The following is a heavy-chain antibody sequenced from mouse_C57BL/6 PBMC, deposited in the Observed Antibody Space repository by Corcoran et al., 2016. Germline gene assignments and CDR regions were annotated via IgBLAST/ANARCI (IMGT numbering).Heavy chain of an antibody. CDR3: ARGLGVYAMDY. Sequence: QLQLQQSGAELMKPGASVKLSCKATGYTFTGYWIAWVKQRPGHGLEWIGASLPGSGSTNYKEKFKGTATFTADTSSNTAYMQLSSLPTADSAIYYGARGLGVYAMDYWGLGTSVTVSS. D-gene: IGHD3-1*01. J-gene: IGHJ4*01. V-gene: IGHV1-9*01. CDR2: SLPGSGST. CDR1: GYTFTGYW.